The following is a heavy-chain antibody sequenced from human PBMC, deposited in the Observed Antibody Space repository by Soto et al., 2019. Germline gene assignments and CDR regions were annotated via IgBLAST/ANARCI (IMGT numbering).Heavy chain of an antibody. D-gene: IGHD3-3*01. Sequence: PGGSLRLSCAASGFTFSSYAMSWVRQAPGKGLEWVSAISGSGGSTYYADSVKGRFTISRDNSKNTLYLQMNSLRAEDTAVYYCAKDRSITIFGVVIIAPDAFDIWGQGTMVTVS. CDR3: AKDRSITIFGVVIIAPDAFDI. J-gene: IGHJ3*02. CDR2: ISGSGGST. V-gene: IGHV3-23*01. CDR1: GFTFSSYA.